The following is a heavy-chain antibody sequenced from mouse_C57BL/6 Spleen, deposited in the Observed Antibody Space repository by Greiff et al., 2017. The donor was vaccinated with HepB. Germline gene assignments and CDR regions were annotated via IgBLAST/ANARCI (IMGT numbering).Heavy chain of an antibody. Sequence: EVKLMESGGGLVQPGGSLKLSCAASGFTFSDYGMAWVRQAPRKGPEWVAFISNLAYSIYYADTVTGRFTISRENAKNTLYLEMSSLRSEDTAMYYCARRDSSGYLDYWGQGTTLTVSS. J-gene: IGHJ2*01. CDR1: GFTFSDYG. CDR3: ARRDSSGYLDY. D-gene: IGHD3-2*02. V-gene: IGHV5-15*04. CDR2: ISNLAYSI.